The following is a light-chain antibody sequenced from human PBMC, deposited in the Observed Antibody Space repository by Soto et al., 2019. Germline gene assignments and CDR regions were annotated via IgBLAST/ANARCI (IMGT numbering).Light chain of an antibody. CDR3: QVWDSSSDNPVV. Sequence: SYELTQPPSVSVAPGKTARITCGGNNIGSKSVHWYQQKPGQAPVLVIYYDSDRPSGIPERFSGSNSGNTATLTISRVEAGDEADYYCQVWDSSSDNPVVFGGGTKLTVL. J-gene: IGLJ2*01. CDR1: NIGSKS. CDR2: YDS. V-gene: IGLV3-21*04.